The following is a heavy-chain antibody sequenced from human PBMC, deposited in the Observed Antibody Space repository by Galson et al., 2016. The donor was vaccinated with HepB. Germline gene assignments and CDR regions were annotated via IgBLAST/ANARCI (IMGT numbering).Heavy chain of an antibody. Sequence: TLSLTCTVSGGSTSSSDYSWSWIRQPPGKGLEWIGYIYYSGSTYYNPSLKSRVTVSVDTSKNQFSLKLNSVTAADTAVYYCARDWGDGFIDYWGQGTLVTVSS. D-gene: IGHD5-24*01. CDR3: ARDWGDGFIDY. CDR2: IYYSGST. CDR1: GGSTSSSDYS. V-gene: IGHV4-30-4*01. J-gene: IGHJ4*02.